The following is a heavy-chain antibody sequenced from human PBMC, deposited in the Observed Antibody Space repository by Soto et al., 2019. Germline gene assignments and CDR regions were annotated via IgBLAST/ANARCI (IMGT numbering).Heavy chain of an antibody. D-gene: IGHD3-16*01. CDR2: MSGDGAAT. Sequence: GGAQRLCGGAAGITFSNYAMSWVRQAPGRGLEWFSAMSGDGAATYFANFLRGRFIISRDNSRNTLYLEMDTSRGVGTAIDDGAKVASGVGDSSEWCRGT. V-gene: IGHV3-23*01. CDR1: GITFSNYA. J-gene: IGHJ4*02. CDR3: AKVASGVGDSSE.